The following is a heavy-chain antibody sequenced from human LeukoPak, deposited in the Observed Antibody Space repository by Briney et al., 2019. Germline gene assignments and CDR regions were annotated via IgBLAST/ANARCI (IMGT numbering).Heavy chain of an antibody. D-gene: IGHD3-22*01. CDR2: IYTSGST. Sequence: SETLSLTCTVSGGSISSYYWSWIRQPTGKGLEWIGYIYTSGSTNYNPSLKSRVTISVDTSKNQFSLKLSSVTAADTAVYYCARHYHYYDSAYYFDYWGQGTLVTVSS. CDR1: GGSISSYY. CDR3: ARHYHYYDSAYYFDY. V-gene: IGHV4-4*09. J-gene: IGHJ4*02.